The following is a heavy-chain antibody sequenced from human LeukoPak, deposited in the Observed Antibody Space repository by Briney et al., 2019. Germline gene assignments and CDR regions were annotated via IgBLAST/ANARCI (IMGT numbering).Heavy chain of an antibody. CDR1: GMSLSDYY. V-gene: IGHV4-34*01. CDR2: INHSGSA. CDR3: ARGRYIDSARGKNIDSGSYNVFDH. Sequence: PETLSLTRDVYGMSLSDYYWTWIRQSPGKGLEWIGEINHSGSANYNPSLESRVTISVDASENQLSLKLRSVTAADTAVYYCARGRYIDSARGKNIDSGSYNVFDHWGQGTLVTVSS. J-gene: IGHJ4*02. D-gene: IGHD3-10*01.